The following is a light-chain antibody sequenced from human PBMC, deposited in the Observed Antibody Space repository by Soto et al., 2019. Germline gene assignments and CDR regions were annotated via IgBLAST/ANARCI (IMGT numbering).Light chain of an antibody. CDR3: QQCRHWPLT. Sequence: EIVMTQSPATLSVSPGEGATLSCKASQNVYNNLAWYQQRPGQPPRLLIYDASTRATGISARFSGSGYGTEFTLTISSLQSEDFGVYFCQQCRHWPLTFGGGTEVEIK. V-gene: IGKV3-15*01. CDR1: QNVYNN. CDR2: DAS. J-gene: IGKJ4*01.